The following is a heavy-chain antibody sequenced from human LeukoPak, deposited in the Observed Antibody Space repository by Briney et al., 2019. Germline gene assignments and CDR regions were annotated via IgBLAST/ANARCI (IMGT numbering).Heavy chain of an antibody. D-gene: IGHD2-21*02. CDR3: ARVTRWAGLDF. V-gene: IGHV4-30-4*01. CDR2: IYYSRTT. CDR1: GGSISSGDKY. Sequence: SETLSLTCNVSGGSISSGDKYWSWLRQPPGRGVEWIRYIYYSRTTYYTPSLKSRLTISVDTSETQFSLHLTSVTPADTAVYFCARVTRWAGLDFWGQGTLVTVSS. J-gene: IGHJ4*02.